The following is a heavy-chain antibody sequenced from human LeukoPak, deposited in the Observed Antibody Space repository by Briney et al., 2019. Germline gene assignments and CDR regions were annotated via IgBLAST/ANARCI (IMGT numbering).Heavy chain of an antibody. CDR2: TYYRSKWYN. V-gene: IGHV6-1*01. Sequence: SQTLSLTCAISGDSVSSNSAAWNWIRQSPSRGLEWLVRTYYRSKWYNDYAVSVKSRITINPDTSKNQFSLQLNSVTPEDTAVYYCARDRCYYDSSGYYEPGFDYWGQGTLVTVSS. J-gene: IGHJ4*02. D-gene: IGHD3-22*01. CDR1: GDSVSSNSAA. CDR3: ARDRCYYDSSGYYEPGFDY.